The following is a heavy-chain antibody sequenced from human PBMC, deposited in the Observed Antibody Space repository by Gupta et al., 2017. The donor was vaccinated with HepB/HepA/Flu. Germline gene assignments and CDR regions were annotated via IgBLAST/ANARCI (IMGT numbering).Heavy chain of an antibody. CDR1: GFTFSSYD. Sequence: EVQLLESGGGLVQPGGSLRLSCAASGFTFSSYDMSWVRQAPGKGLEWVSGISGGGAGRYFADSVKGRFTISRDNSKNTLHLQMNSLRAEDTAIYYCAKDQGSGNYFYPYWGQGTLVTVSS. CDR3: AKDQGSGNYFYPY. D-gene: IGHD1-26*01. V-gene: IGHV3-23*01. J-gene: IGHJ4*02. CDR2: ISGGGAGR.